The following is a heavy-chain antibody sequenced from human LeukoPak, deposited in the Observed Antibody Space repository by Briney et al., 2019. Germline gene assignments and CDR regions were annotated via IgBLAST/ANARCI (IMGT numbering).Heavy chain of an antibody. Sequence: PSETLSLTCTVSGGSISSSSYYWGWIRQPPGKGLEWIGSIYYSGSTYYTPSLKSRVTISVDTSKNQFSLKLSSVTAADTAVYYCASSSWSAANAFDYWGQGTLVTVSS. CDR2: IYYSGST. D-gene: IGHD6-13*01. CDR3: ASSSWSAANAFDY. J-gene: IGHJ4*02. V-gene: IGHV4-39*01. CDR1: GGSISSSSYY.